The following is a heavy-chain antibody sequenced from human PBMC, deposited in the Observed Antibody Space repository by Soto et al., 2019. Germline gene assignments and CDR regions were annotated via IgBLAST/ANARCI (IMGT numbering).Heavy chain of an antibody. CDR3: ARGGYSYGYGYYYYYMDV. CDR2: INTNTGNP. CDR1: GYTFTSYA. V-gene: IGHV7-4-1*01. Sequence: GASVKVSCKASGYTFTSYAMNWVRQAPGQGLEWMGWINTNTGNPTYAQGFTGRFVFSLDTSVSTAYLQICSLKAEDTAVYYCARGGYSYGYGYYYYYMDVWGKGTTVTVSS. J-gene: IGHJ6*03. D-gene: IGHD5-18*01.